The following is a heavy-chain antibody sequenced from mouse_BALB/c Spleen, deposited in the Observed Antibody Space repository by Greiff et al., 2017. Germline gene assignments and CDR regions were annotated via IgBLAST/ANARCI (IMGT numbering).Heavy chain of an antibody. CDR3: ARRGLYGSSYDYAMDY. CDR1: GFTFSDYG. J-gene: IGHJ4*01. D-gene: IGHD1-1*01. CDR2: ISNLAYSI. Sequence: EVQLVESGGGLVKPGGSRKLSCAASGFTFSDYGMAWVRQAPGKGPEWVAFISNLAYSIYYADTVTGRFTISRENAKNTLYLEMSSLRSEDTAMYYCARRGLYGSSYDYAMDYWGQGTSVTVSS. V-gene: IGHV5-15*02.